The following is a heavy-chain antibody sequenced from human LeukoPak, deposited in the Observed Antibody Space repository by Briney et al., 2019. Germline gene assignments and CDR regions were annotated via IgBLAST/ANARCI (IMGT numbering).Heavy chain of an antibody. J-gene: IGHJ4*02. V-gene: IGHV3-21*01. CDR2: ISSSSSYI. CDR3: ASFHEKYYYDSSGYSTKVFDY. CDR1: GFTFSSYA. D-gene: IGHD3-22*01. Sequence: GGSLRLSCAASGFTFSSYAMNWVRQAPGKGLEWVSSISSSSSYIYYADSVKGRFTISRDNAKNSLYLQMNSLRAEDTAVYYCASFHEKYYYDSSGYSTKVFDYWGQGTLVTVSS.